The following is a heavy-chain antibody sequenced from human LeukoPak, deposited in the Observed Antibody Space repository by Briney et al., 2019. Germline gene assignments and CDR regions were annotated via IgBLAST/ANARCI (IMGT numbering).Heavy chain of an antibody. CDR3: ASNWNYVRGYGMDV. D-gene: IGHD1-7*01. Sequence: GGSLRLSCAASGFTFSRNWMSWVRQTPGKGLEWVANIKEDGSEEHYMDSVKGRFTISRDNAKNSLYLEMNSLRAEDMAVYYCASNWNYVRGYGMDVWGQGTTVIVSS. V-gene: IGHV3-7*01. CDR2: IKEDGSEE. CDR1: GFTFSRNW. J-gene: IGHJ6*02.